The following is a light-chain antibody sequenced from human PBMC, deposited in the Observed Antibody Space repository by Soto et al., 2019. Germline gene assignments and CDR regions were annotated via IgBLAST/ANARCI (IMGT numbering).Light chain of an antibody. CDR3: QQYNNWRIT. CDR1: QSIRGN. V-gene: IGKV3-15*01. J-gene: IGKJ5*01. CDR2: AAS. Sequence: EIVMTQSPATLSVSPGERATLSCRASQSIRGNLAWYQQKPGQAPRLLIYAASTRATGIPARFSGSGSGTEFTLTISSLLSEDFAVYYCQQYNNWRITFGQGTRLEIK.